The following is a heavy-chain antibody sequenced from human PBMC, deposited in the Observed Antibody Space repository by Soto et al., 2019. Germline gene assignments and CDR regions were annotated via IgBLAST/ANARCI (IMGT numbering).Heavy chain of an antibody. J-gene: IGHJ4*02. CDR3: AKDSYDSSGYIYYFDY. CDR1: GFTFSSYG. D-gene: IGHD3-22*01. V-gene: IGHV3-30*18. Sequence: GGSLRLSCAASGFTFSSYGMHWVRQAPGKGLEWVAVISYDGSNKYYADSVKGRFTISRDNSKNTLYLQMNSLRAEDTAVYYCAKDSYDSSGYIYYFDYWGQGT. CDR2: ISYDGSNK.